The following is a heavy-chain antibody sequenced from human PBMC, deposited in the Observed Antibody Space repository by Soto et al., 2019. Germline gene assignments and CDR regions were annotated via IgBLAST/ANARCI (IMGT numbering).Heavy chain of an antibody. V-gene: IGHV3-23*01. CDR3: AKAKRGILPTTTGGSDY. J-gene: IGHJ4*02. CDR2: ISPTGGST. D-gene: IGHD4-4*01. Sequence: EVQLLESGGNLVQPGGSLRLSCAGSGFPFSTYAVSWVRQTPGKGLEWVSAISPTGGSTYYAASVRGRFTISRDNSKNTVFLQMSGLRAEDTAIYYCAKAKRGILPTTTGGSDYWGQGTVLSVSS. CDR1: GFPFSTYA.